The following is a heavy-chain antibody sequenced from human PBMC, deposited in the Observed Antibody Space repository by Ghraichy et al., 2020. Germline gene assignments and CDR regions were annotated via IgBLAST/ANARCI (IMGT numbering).Heavy chain of an antibody. CDR2: IIPIRGIA. CDR3: ATQPKYYNSSKDY. V-gene: IGHV1-69*04. D-gene: IGHD3-22*01. Sequence: SVKVSCKASGGTFSSYAINWMRQAPGQGLEWMGRIIPIRGIAIYAQMFQGRVTITADKSTSTAYMELSSLRSEDTAMYYCATQPKYYNSSKDYWGQGTLVTVSS. CDR1: GGTFSSYA. J-gene: IGHJ4*02.